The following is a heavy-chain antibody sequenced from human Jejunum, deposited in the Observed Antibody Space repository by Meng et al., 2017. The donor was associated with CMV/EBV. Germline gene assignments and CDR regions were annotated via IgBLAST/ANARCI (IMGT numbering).Heavy chain of an antibody. CDR2: IYYTGST. D-gene: IGHD1-1*01. Sequence: CTVSGGSISSDNFYWTFIRQHPGAGPEWVGNIYYTGSTYYNPSLKSRLTISVDTSNNQFSLRLTSVTAADTAVYYCAGGPNLFYFDYWGQGALVTVSS. J-gene: IGHJ4*02. V-gene: IGHV4-31*03. CDR3: AGGPNLFYFDY. CDR1: GGSISSDNFY.